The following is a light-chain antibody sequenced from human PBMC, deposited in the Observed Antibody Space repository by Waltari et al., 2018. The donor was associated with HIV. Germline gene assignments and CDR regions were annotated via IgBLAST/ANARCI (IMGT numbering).Light chain of an antibody. CDR3: QAWTSPGSI. Sequence: QPPSVSVSAGQTVTITCSGHDLGHTHVSWYQQRPGQSPVLVMSQNNKRPSGIPERFSGSKSGNTATLTISGTQTLDEATYYCQAWTSPGSIFGGGTILTVL. V-gene: IGLV3-1*01. J-gene: IGLJ2*01. CDR2: QNN. CDR1: DLGHTH.